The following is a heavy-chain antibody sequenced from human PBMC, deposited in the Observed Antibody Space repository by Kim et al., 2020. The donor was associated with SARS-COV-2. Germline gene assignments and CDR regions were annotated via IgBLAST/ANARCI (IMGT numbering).Heavy chain of an antibody. D-gene: IGHD1-26*01. V-gene: IGHV3-23*01. CDR2: ISGSGGST. CDR1: GFTFSSYA. CDR3: AKVWSSGSLNNFDY. J-gene: IGHJ4*02. Sequence: GGSLRLSCAASGFTFSSYAMSWVRQATGKGLEWVSAISGSGGSTYYADSVKGRFTISRDNSKNTLYLQMNSLRAEDTAVYYCAKVWSSGSLNNFDYWGQGTLVTVSS.